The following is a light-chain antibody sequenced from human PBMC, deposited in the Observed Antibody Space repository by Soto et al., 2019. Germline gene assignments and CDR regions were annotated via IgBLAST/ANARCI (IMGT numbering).Light chain of an antibody. J-gene: IGLJ2*01. CDR3: ASHAGRKNII. CDR1: SSDIGGYNY. CDR2: EVN. V-gene: IGLV2-8*01. Sequence: ALTQPPSASGSPGRSVTISCTGTSSDIGGYNYVSWYQQHPGKAPKLMIYEVNKRPSGVPDRFSGSKSGNTASLTVSGLQAEDEADYYCASHAGRKNIIFGGGTKLTVL.